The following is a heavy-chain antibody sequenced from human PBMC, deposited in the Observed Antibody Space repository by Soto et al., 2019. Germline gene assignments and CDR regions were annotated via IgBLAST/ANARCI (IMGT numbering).Heavy chain of an antibody. D-gene: IGHD3-22*01. V-gene: IGHV3-23*01. Sequence: PGGSLRLSCAASGFTFTSYAMSWVRQAPGKGLEWVSAISGSGGSSCYADSVKGRFTISRDNSKNTLFLQMNSLRAEDTAIYYCAKGGSYYYDSSGYYANWGQGTLVTVSS. CDR2: ISGSGGSS. CDR1: GFTFTSYA. CDR3: AKGGSYYYDSSGYYAN. J-gene: IGHJ4*02.